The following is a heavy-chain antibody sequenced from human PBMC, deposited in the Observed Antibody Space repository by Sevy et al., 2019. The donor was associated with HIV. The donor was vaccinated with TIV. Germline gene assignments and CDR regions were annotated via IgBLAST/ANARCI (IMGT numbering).Heavy chain of an antibody. J-gene: IGHJ4*02. V-gene: IGHV3-73*01. CDR3: SSQRTIAVAGDYFDY. Sequence: GGSLRLSCAASGFTFTGSTMYWVRQASGKGLEWVARIRSRAKTYATAYAASVTGRFTNSRDDSRNTAYLQMNSLKTEDTAVYYCSSQRTIAVAGDYFDYWGQGTLVTVSS. CDR1: GFTFTGST. D-gene: IGHD6-19*01. CDR2: IRSRAKTYAT.